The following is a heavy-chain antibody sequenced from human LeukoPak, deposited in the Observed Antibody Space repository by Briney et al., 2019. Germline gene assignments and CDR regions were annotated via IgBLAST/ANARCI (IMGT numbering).Heavy chain of an antibody. CDR2: INHSGST. J-gene: IGHJ4*02. CDR1: GGSFSGYY. V-gene: IGHV4-34*01. D-gene: IGHD6-6*01. Sequence: SETLSLTCAVYGGSFSGYYWSWIRQPPGKGLEWIGEINHSGSTNYNPSLKSRVTISVDTSKNQFSLKLSSVTAADTAVYYCARSSSRFSIVRYWGQGTLVTVSS. CDR3: ARSSSRFSIVRY.